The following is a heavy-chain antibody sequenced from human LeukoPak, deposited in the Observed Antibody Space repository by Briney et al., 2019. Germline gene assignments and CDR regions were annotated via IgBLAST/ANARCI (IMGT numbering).Heavy chain of an antibody. D-gene: IGHD3-3*01. J-gene: IGHJ5*02. CDR1: GYTFTSYD. CDR2: MNPNSGNT. CDR3: AKARGWSENWFDP. Sequence: ASVKVSCKASGYTFTSYDINWVRQATGQGLEWMGWMNPNSGNTGYAQKFQGRVTMTRNTSISTAYMELSSLRSEDTAVYYCAKARGWSENWFDPWGQGTLVTVSS. V-gene: IGHV1-8*01.